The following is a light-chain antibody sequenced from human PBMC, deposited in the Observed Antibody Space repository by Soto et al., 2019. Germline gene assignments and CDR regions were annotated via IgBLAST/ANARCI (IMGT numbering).Light chain of an antibody. J-gene: IGKJ5*01. CDR2: GAS. Sequence: EIVLTQSPATLSLSAGERATLSCRASQSVSSNLAWYQHKPGQAPRLLISGASNRASGIPARFSAWGSGTDFTLTISRVDPADFAFYYCQQYFTSPITFGQGTRLEIK. V-gene: IGKV3-11*01. CDR1: QSVSSN. CDR3: QQYFTSPIT.